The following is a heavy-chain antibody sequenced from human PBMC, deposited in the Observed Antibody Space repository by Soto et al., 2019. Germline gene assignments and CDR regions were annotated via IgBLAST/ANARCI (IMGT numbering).Heavy chain of an antibody. Sequence: GGSLRLSCAASGFTFSSYAMHWVRQAPGKGLEWVAVISYDGSNKYYADSVKGRFTISRDNSKNTLYLQMNSLRAEDTAVYYCGASDTAMVRGMFWYYGMDVWGQGTTVTVSS. CDR1: GFTFSSYA. CDR3: GASDTAMVRGMFWYYGMDV. V-gene: IGHV3-30-3*01. CDR2: ISYDGSNK. D-gene: IGHD5-18*01. J-gene: IGHJ6*02.